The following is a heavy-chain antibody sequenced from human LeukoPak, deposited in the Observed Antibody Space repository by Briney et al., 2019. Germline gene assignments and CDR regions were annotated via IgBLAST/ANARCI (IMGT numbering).Heavy chain of an antibody. Sequence: GGSLRLSCATSGFTFSRYAMHWVRQAPGKGLEWVALISYDANIGSNKYYADSVKGRFTISRDNSKNTLYLQMSSLRAEDTAVYYCARDGGYDFWSGYYQDYWGQGTLVTVSS. D-gene: IGHD3-3*01. CDR3: ARDGGYDFWSGYYQDY. V-gene: IGHV3-30-3*01. J-gene: IGHJ4*02. CDR2: ISYDANIGSNK. CDR1: GFTFSRYA.